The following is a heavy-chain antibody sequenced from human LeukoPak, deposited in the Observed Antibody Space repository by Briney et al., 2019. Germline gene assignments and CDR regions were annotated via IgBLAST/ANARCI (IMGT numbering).Heavy chain of an antibody. CDR1: GITFSPYW. CDR2: IWYDGSNK. Sequence: SGGSLRLSCAASGITFSPYWMTWVRQAPGKGLEWVAVIWYDGSNKYYADSVKGRFTISRDNSKNTLYLQMNSLRAEDTAVYYCARDRDGTFYYWGQGTLVTVSS. V-gene: IGHV3-33*08. CDR3: ARDRDGTFYY. J-gene: IGHJ4*02. D-gene: IGHD6-13*01.